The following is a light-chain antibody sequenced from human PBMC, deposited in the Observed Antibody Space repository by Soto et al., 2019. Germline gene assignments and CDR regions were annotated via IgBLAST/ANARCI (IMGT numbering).Light chain of an antibody. V-gene: IGKV1-39*01. CDR1: QSISSY. J-gene: IGKJ4*01. CDR3: QQSYSTPLT. Sequence: IQLTQSLSSLSASVGDRVTITCRASQSISSYLNWYQQKPGKAPKLLIYAASSLQSGVPSRFSGSGSGTDFTLTISSLQPEDFATYYCQQSYSTPLTFGGGTKVDIK. CDR2: AAS.